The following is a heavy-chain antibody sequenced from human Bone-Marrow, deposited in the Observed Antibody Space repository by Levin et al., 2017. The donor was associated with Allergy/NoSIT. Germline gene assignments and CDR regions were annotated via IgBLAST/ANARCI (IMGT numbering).Heavy chain of an antibody. V-gene: IGHV4-4*02. J-gene: IGHJ4*02. CDR2: IFHSGNT. D-gene: IGHD2-15*01. CDR1: GDSISSSNW. Sequence: SETLSLTCAVSGDSISSSNWWSWVRQPPGKGLEWLGEIFHSGNTNYNPSLKSRVTISVDKSKNQFSLKLSSVAAADTAMYYCAREYCSGSSCYYFDYWGQGTLLTVSS. CDR3: AREYCSGSSCYYFDY.